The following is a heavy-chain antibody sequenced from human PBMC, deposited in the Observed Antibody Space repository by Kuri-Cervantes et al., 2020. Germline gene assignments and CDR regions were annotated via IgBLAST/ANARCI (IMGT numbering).Heavy chain of an antibody. Sequence: ASVKVSCKASGYTFTSYGISWVRQAPGQGLEWMGWISAYNGNTNYAQKLQGRVTMTTDTSTSTAYMELRSPRSDDTAVYYCASGYGSGSYHYYGMDVWGQGTTVTVSS. D-gene: IGHD3-10*01. CDR2: ISAYNGNT. V-gene: IGHV1-18*01. J-gene: IGHJ6*02. CDR3: ASGYGSGSYHYYGMDV. CDR1: GYTFTSYG.